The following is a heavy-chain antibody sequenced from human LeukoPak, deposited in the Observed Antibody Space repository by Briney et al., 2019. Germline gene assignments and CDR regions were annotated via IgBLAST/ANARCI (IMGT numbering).Heavy chain of an antibody. CDR1: GFTFSTYI. J-gene: IGHJ4*02. Sequence: GGSLRLSCAASGFTFSTYIMNWFRQPPGMGLEWVSSISSDSSYIYYADSLKGRFTISRDNAKNSLYLQINSLRAEDTAVYYCARDSYGDLIDYWGQGTLVTVSS. D-gene: IGHD4-17*01. CDR3: ARDSYGDLIDY. V-gene: IGHV3-21*01. CDR2: ISSDSSYI.